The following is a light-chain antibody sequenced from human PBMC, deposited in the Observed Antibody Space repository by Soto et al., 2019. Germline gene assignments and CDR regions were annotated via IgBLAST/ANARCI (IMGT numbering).Light chain of an antibody. Sequence: DIQMTQSPSSLSASVGDRVIITCRASQTISSHLNWYQQKPGKAPKLLIYDASSLESGVPSRFSGSGSGTEFTLTISSLQPDDFATYYCQQYNSYPLTFGGGTKVDI. V-gene: IGKV1-5*01. J-gene: IGKJ4*01. CDR2: DAS. CDR3: QQYNSYPLT. CDR1: QTISSH.